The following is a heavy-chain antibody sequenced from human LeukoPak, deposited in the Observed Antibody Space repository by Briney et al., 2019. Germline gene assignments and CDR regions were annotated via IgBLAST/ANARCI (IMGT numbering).Heavy chain of an antibody. V-gene: IGHV3-53*04. CDR3: ARVARITMVRGVQVAYFDY. Sequence: PGGSLRLSCAASGFTVSSDYMSWVRQAPGKGLEWVSVIYSGGSTYYADSVKGRFTISRHNSKNTLYLQMNSLRAEDTAVYYCARVARITMVRGVQVAYFDYWGQGTLVTVSS. CDR2: IYSGGST. CDR1: GFTVSSDY. J-gene: IGHJ4*02. D-gene: IGHD3-10*01.